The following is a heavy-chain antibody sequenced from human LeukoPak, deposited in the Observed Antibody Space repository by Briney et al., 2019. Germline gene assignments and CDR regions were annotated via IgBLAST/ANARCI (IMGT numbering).Heavy chain of an antibody. CDR2: INHSGST. V-gene: IGHV4-34*01. J-gene: IGHJ6*02. CDR3: ARGAGPYYYYYYGMDV. CDR1: GGSFSGYY. Sequence: SETLALTCAVYGGSFSGYYWSWIRQPPGKGLEWIGEINHSGSTNYNPSLNSRFTISVDTSKNQFSLKLSSVSAADTAVYYCARGAGPYYYYYYGMDVWGQGTTVTVSS.